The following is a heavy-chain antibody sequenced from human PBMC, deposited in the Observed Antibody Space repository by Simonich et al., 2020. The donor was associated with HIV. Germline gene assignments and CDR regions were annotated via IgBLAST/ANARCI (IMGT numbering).Heavy chain of an antibody. D-gene: IGHD6-13*01. CDR1: GDTFTDWN. Sequence: QVQLVQSGAEVKKPGASVKVSCKASGDTFTDWNIHWVRQAPGTGLEWMGRINPKRGGTNYAQKFQGRVTMTRDTTISTAYMELSSLTSEDTAVYYCATGSNWYLQLWGQGTVVTVSS. CDR3: ATGSNWYLQL. V-gene: IGHV1-2*06. CDR2: INPKRGGT. J-gene: IGHJ4*02.